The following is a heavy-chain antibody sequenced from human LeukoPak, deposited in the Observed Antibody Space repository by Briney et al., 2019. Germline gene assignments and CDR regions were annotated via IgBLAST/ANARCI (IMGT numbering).Heavy chain of an antibody. CDR1: GFTVSSNY. V-gene: IGHV3-53*01. J-gene: IGHJ4*02. CDR2: IYNGGST. CDR3: AKTLHYGHFGKFDS. D-gene: IGHD4-17*01. Sequence: PGGSLRLSCAASGFTVSSNYMSWVRQAPGKGLEWVSIIYNGGSTYYADSVKGRFTISRDNSKNTLYLQMNSLRAEDTAVYYCAKTLHYGHFGKFDSWGQGTLVTVSS.